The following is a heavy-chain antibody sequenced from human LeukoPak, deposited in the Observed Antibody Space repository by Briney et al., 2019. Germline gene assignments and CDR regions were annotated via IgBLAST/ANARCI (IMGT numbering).Heavy chain of an antibody. Sequence: SETLSLTCAVYGGSFSGYYWSWIRQPPGKGLEWIGEINHSGSTNYNPSLKSRVTISVDTSKNQFSLKLSSVTAADTAVYYCARGPVAARYYYYGMDVWGQGTTVTASS. J-gene: IGHJ6*02. D-gene: IGHD6-6*01. CDR2: INHSGST. CDR3: ARGPVAARYYYYGMDV. V-gene: IGHV4-34*01. CDR1: GGSFSGYY.